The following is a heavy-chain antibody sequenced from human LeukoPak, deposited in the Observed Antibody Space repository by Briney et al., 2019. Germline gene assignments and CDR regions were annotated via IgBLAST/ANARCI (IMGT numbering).Heavy chain of an antibody. D-gene: IGHD4-17*01. CDR3: ARGFRSVTTWGYFDY. CDR1: GFTVSTNY. CDR2: IYSGGGT. V-gene: IGHV3-66*01. Sequence: GSLRLPFAASGFTVSTNYISWVRQGPGKGLEWVSLIYSGGGTYYADTVKGRFTISRDNSRNTLSLQMNSLRVDDTAVYYCARGFRSVTTWGYFDYWGQGALVTVSS. J-gene: IGHJ4*02.